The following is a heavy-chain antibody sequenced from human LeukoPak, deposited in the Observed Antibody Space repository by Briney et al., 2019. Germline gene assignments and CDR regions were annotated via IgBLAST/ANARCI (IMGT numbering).Heavy chain of an antibody. V-gene: IGHV4-4*07. CDR2: IYTSGST. J-gene: IGHJ6*02. D-gene: IGHD3-10*01. CDR1: GGSISSYY. CDR3: ARDSMVRGVSSSYYYYGMDV. Sequence: SETLSLTCTVSGGSISSYYWSWIRQPAGKGLEWIGRIYTSGSTNYNPSLKSRVTMSVDTSKNQFSLKLSSVTAADTAVYYCARDSMVRGVSSSYYYYGMDVWGQGTTVTVSS.